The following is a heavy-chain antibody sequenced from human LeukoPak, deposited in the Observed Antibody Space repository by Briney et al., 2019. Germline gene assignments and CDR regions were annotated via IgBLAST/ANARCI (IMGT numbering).Heavy chain of an antibody. D-gene: IGHD2-15*01. Sequence: LSLTCTVSGGSVSSGSYYWSWIRQAPGKGLEWVSYISSSGSTIYYADSVKGRFTISRDNAKNSLYLQMNSLRAEDTAVYYCARDQAPYCSGGSCYSSRLYYYYYGMDVWGQGTTVTVSS. CDR3: ARDQAPYCSGGSCYSSRLYYYYYGMDV. J-gene: IGHJ6*02. CDR2: ISSSGSTI. CDR1: GGSVSSGSYY. V-gene: IGHV3-11*01.